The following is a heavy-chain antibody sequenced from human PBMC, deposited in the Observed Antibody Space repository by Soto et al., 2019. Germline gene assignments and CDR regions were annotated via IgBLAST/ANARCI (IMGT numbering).Heavy chain of an antibody. D-gene: IGHD2-8*01. J-gene: IGHJ6*02. CDR2: ISGYNGDT. Sequence: ASVKVSCKASGYTFTRYGISWVRQAPGQGLEWIGWISGYNGDTNYAQKFQDRVSMTIDTSTGTAYMELRSLTSDDTAIYYCAKNGQPPYYYYGLDVWG. CDR3: AKNGQPPYYYYGLDV. V-gene: IGHV1-18*01. CDR1: GYTFTRYG.